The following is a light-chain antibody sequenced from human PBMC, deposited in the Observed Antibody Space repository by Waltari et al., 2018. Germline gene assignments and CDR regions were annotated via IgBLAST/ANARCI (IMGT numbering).Light chain of an antibody. CDR1: QSVSTK. CDR3: QQYNNWPPWT. J-gene: IGKJ1*01. Sequence: EIVMTQSPANLSVSPGESATLSCRASQSVSTKLAWYQQKPGQAPRPPISDASTRATVIPPRFSGSGSGTDFTLTISSLQSEDFAVYYCQQYNNWPPWTFGPGTKVEIK. V-gene: IGKV3-15*01. CDR2: DAS.